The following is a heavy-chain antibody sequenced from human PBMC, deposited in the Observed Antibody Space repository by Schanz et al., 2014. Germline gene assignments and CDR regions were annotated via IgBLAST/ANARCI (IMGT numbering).Heavy chain of an antibody. CDR2: IYDSGNT. Sequence: QVQLEESGAGLVKPSGTLSLTCAVSGASVSSDNWWNWVRQPPGKGLEWIGEIYDSGNTNYNPSHKSRVTRSVNAPKNQFSLHLPYVTAADTAVYYCARGGQGFGEPHQRLFEYWGPGTLVTVSS. CDR3: ARGGQGFGEPHQRLFEY. D-gene: IGHD3-10*01. CDR1: GASVSSDNW. J-gene: IGHJ4*02. V-gene: IGHV4-4*02.